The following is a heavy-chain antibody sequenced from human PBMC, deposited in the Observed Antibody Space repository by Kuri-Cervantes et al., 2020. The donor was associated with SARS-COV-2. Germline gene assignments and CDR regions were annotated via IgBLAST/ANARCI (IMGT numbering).Heavy chain of an antibody. Sequence: ASVKVSCKASGYTFTGYYMHWVRQAPGQGLEWMGWINPNSGGTNYAQKFQGRVTMTRDTSISTAYMELSGLRSEDTAIYYCARVDGTGWLDPWGQGTLVTVSS. CDR3: ARVDGTGWLDP. V-gene: IGHV1-2*02. CDR2: INPNSGGT. D-gene: IGHD5-24*01. J-gene: IGHJ5*02. CDR1: GYTFTGYY.